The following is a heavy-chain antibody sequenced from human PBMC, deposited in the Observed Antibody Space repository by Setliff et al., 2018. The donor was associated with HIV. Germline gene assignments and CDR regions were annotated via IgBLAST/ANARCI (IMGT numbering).Heavy chain of an antibody. D-gene: IGHD1-26*01. CDR1: GVSVNNDDDY. CDR2: IHQSGTA. CDR3: ARQVGEGKWYLDS. J-gene: IGHJ4*01. V-gene: IGHV4-39*01. Sequence: SETLSLTCAVSGVSVNNDDDYWGWIRQPPGKGLEWIAIIHQSGTAHKRPSLKSRVTISIDTSENLFSLKLSGVSAADTAIYYCARQVGEGKWYLDSWGHGTLVTVSS.